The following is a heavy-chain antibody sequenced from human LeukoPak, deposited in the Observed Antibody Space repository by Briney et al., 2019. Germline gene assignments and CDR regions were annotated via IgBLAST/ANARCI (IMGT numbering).Heavy chain of an antibody. D-gene: IGHD3-10*02. CDR1: GFTFDDYA. Sequence: GRSLRLSCAASGFTFDDYAMHWVRQAPGKGLEWVSGITWNSDNIEYADSVKGRFTISRDNAKNSLYLQMNSLRAEDTAVYYCAELGITMIGGVWGKGTTVTISS. CDR3: AELGITMIGGV. CDR2: ITWNSDNI. V-gene: IGHV3-9*01. J-gene: IGHJ6*04.